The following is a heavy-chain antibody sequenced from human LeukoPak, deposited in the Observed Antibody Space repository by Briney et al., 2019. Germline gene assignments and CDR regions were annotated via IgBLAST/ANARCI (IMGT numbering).Heavy chain of an antibody. Sequence: PGASLRLSCAASGFTFSSYAMSWVRQAPGKGLKWVSAISGSGGSTYYADSVKGRFTISRDNSKNTLYLQMNSLRAEDTAVYYCAKDRGITFGGVIVMNFDYWGQGTLVTVSS. CDR3: AKDRGITFGGVIVMNFDY. CDR2: ISGSGGST. CDR1: GFTFSSYA. J-gene: IGHJ4*02. D-gene: IGHD3-16*02. V-gene: IGHV3-23*01.